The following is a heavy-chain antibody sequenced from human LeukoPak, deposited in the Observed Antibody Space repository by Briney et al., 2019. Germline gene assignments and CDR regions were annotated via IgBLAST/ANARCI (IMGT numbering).Heavy chain of an antibody. V-gene: IGHV1-69*13. Sequence: WASVKVSCKASGGTFSSYAISWVRQAPGQGLEWMGGIIPIFGTANYAQKFQGRVTITADESTSTAYMELSSLRSEDTAVYYCARGRRYSSGWYDYWGQGTLVTVSS. CDR2: IIPIFGTA. CDR3: ARGRRYSSGWYDY. J-gene: IGHJ4*02. CDR1: GGTFSSYA. D-gene: IGHD6-19*01.